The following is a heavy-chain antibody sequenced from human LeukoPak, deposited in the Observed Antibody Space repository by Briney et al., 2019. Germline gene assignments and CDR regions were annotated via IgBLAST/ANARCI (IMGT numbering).Heavy chain of an antibody. Sequence: SETLSLTCAVYGGSFSGYYWSWIRQPPGKGLEWIGEINHSGSTNYNPSLKSRVTISVDTSKNQCSLKLSSVTAADTAVYYCARGLGSSSWYLHYYYYYYMDVWGKGTTVTVSS. D-gene: IGHD6-13*01. CDR3: ARGLGSSSWYLHYYYYYYMDV. J-gene: IGHJ6*03. V-gene: IGHV4-34*01. CDR1: GGSFSGYY. CDR2: INHSGST.